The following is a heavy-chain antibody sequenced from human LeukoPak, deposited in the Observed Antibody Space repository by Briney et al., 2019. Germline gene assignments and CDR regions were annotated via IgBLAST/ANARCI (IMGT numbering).Heavy chain of an antibody. CDR2: IYYSGTT. D-gene: IGHD3-9*01. CDR1: GGSVSSGSYY. CDR3: ARTTGRYLQFDP. J-gene: IGHJ5*02. Sequence: NPSETLSLTCTVSGGSVSSGSYYWSWIRQPPGKGLEWIGYIYYSGTTNYNPSLKSRVTISVDTSKNQFSLKLSSVTAADTAVYYCARTTGRYLQFDPWGQGTLVTVSS. V-gene: IGHV4-61*01.